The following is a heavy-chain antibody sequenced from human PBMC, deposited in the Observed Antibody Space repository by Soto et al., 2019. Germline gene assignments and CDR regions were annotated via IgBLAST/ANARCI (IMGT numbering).Heavy chain of an antibody. V-gene: IGHV5-51*01. D-gene: IGHD3-9*01. Sequence: GESLKISCKGSGYSFTSYWIGWVRQMPGKGLEWMGIIYPGDSDTRYSPSFQGQVTISADKSISTAYLQWSSLKASDTAMYYCARRDYDSWPGYYTNWFDPWGQGTLVTVSS. CDR2: IYPGDSDT. CDR1: GYSFTSYW. J-gene: IGHJ5*02. CDR3: ARRDYDSWPGYYTNWFDP.